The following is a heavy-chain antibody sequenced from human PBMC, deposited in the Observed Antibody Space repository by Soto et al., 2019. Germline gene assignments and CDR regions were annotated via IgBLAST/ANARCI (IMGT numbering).Heavy chain of an antibody. CDR2: ISGSGGST. V-gene: IGHV3-23*01. D-gene: IGHD3-10*01. Sequence: GGSLRLSCAASGFTFSSYAMSWVRQAPGKGPEWVSAISGSGGSTYYADSVKGRFTISRDNSKNTLYLQMNSRRAEDTAVYYCARDEGNTSPYYFDYWGQGTLVTVSS. CDR3: ARDEGNTSPYYFDY. CDR1: GFTFSSYA. J-gene: IGHJ4*02.